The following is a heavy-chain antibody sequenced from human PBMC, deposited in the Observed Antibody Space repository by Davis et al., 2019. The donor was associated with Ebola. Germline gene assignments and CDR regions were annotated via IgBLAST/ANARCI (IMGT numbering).Heavy chain of an antibody. J-gene: IGHJ6*02. V-gene: IGHV3-11*04. CDR2: ISSSGSTI. Sequence: PGGSLRLSCAASGFTFSDYYMSWIRQAPGKGLEWVSYISSSGSTIYYADSVKGRFTISRDNAKNSLYLQMNSLRAEDTAVYYCARDRGVLRYFDWLGHYYGMDVWGQGTTVTVSS. CDR1: GFTFSDYY. CDR3: ARDRGVLRYFDWLGHYYGMDV. D-gene: IGHD3-9*01.